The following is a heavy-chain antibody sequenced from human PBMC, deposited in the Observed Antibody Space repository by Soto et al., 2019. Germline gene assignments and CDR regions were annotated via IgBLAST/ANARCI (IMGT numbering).Heavy chain of an antibody. J-gene: IGHJ5*02. CDR3: ARSVGAVAGSPFDP. CDR2: INPSGGST. D-gene: IGHD6-19*01. CDR1: GYTFTSYY. Sequence: ASVKVSCNASGYTFTSYYMHWVRQAPGQGLEWMGIINPSGGSTSYAQKFQGRVTITSDTSTRTVYMALSSLRSEDTAVYYCARSVGAVAGSPFDPWGQGTLVTVSS. V-gene: IGHV1-46*01.